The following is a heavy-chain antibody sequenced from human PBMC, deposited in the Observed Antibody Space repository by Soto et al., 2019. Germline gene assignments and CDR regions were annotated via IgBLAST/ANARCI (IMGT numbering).Heavy chain of an antibody. CDR3: ATDKGRSPLDY. J-gene: IGHJ4*02. CDR1: GFTFGASA. CDR2: ISSSTSTI. D-gene: IGHD2-15*01. Sequence: GGSLRLSCAASGFTFGASALQWVRQAPGKGLEWVSYISSSTSTIYYADSVKGRFTISRDNAKNSLYLQMNSLRAEDTAVYYCATDKGRSPLDYWGQGTLVTVSS. V-gene: IGHV3-48*01.